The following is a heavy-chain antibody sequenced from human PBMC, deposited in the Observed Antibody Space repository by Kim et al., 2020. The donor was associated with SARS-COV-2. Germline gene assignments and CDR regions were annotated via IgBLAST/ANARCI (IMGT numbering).Heavy chain of an antibody. J-gene: IGHJ4*02. D-gene: IGHD3-22*01. CDR3: AKGDLGGFIYDSSGYYPYY. V-gene: IGHV3-23*01. CDR2: ISGSGGST. CDR1: GFTFSSYA. Sequence: GGSLRLSCAASGFTFSSYAMSWVRQAPGKGLEWVSAISGSGGSTYYADSVKGRFTISRDNSKNTLYLQMNSLRAEDTAVYYCAKGDLGGFIYDSSGYYPYYWGQGTLVTVSS.